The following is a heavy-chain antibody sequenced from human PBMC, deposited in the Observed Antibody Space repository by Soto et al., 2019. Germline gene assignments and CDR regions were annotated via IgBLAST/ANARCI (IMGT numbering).Heavy chain of an antibody. CDR1: GGSFSGYY. V-gene: IGHV4-34*01. Sequence: SETLSLTCAVYGGSFSGYYWSWIRQPPGKGLEWIGEINHSGSTNYNPSLKSRVTISVDTSKNQFSLKLSSVTAADTAVYYWARLPGSSSWYVDYWGQGTLVTVSS. CDR2: INHSGST. D-gene: IGHD6-13*01. J-gene: IGHJ4*02. CDR3: ARLPGSSSWYVDY.